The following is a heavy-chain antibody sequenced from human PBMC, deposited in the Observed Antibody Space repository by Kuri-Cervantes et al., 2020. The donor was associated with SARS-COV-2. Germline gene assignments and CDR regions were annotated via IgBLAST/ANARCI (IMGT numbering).Heavy chain of an antibody. CDR1: GFTFSSYG. V-gene: IGHV3-30*18. CDR2: TSYDGSNK. Sequence: GESLKISCAASGFTFSSYGMHWVRQAPGKGLEWVAVTSYDGSNKYYADSVKGRFTISRDNSKNTLYLQTNSLRAEDTAVYYCAKGYSGSYTAHMKTHRAFDYWGQGTLVTVSS. CDR3: AKGYSGSYTAHMKTHRAFDY. D-gene: IGHD1-26*01. J-gene: IGHJ4*02.